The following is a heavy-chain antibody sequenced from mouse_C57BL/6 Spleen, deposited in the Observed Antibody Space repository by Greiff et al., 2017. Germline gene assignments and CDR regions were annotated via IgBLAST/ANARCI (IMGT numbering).Heavy chain of an antibody. CDR2: IDPSDSET. D-gene: IGHD1-1*01. CDR3: ARSSSSPAWFAY. Sequence: VQLQQPGAELVRPGSSVKLSCTASGYTFTSDWMHWVKQRPIQGLEWIGNIDPSDSETQYNQKFKDKATVTVDKSSSTASMQLSSLTSEASAVYCCARSSSSPAWFAYWGQGTLVTVSA. V-gene: IGHV1-52*01. CDR1: GYTFTSDW. J-gene: IGHJ3*01.